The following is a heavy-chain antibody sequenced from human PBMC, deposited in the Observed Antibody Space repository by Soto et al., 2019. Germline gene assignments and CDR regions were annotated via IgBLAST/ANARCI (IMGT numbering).Heavy chain of an antibody. V-gene: IGHV4-34*01. D-gene: IGHD6-13*01. CDR2: INHSGST. CDR1: GGSFSGYY. CDR3: ARGDSSSWYTYDAFDI. J-gene: IGHJ3*02. Sequence: QVQLQQWGAGLLKPSGTLSLTCAVYGGSFSGYYWSWIRQPPGKGLEWIGEINHSGSTNYNPSLKSRVTISVDTSKNQFSLKLSSVTAADTAVYYCARGDSSSWYTYDAFDIWGQGTMVTVSS.